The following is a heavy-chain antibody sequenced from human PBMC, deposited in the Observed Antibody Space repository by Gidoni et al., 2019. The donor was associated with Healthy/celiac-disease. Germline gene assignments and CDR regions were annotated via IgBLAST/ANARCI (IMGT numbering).Heavy chain of an antibody. CDR1: GGSISSSSYY. CDR3: ARHAVGFRNYYGSGSYFDY. CDR2: IYYSGST. Sequence: QLQLQESGPGLVKPSETLSLTCTVSGGSISSSSYYWGWIRQPPGKGLEWIGSIYYSGSTYYNPSLKSRVTISVDTSKNQFSLKLSSVTAADTAVYYCARHAVGFRNYYGSGSYFDYWGQGTLVTVSS. D-gene: IGHD3-10*01. V-gene: IGHV4-39*01. J-gene: IGHJ4*02.